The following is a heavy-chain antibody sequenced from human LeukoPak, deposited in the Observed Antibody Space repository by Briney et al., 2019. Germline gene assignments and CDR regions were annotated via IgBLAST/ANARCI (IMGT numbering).Heavy chain of an antibody. V-gene: IGHV4-59*01. CDR3: ARDQYHGSGTYAWFDP. D-gene: IGHD3-10*01. CDR1: GASLSNYY. Sequence: SETLSLTCTVSGASLSNYYWSWIRQPPGKKLEWIAYISFSGSNNYNPSFKPRVTTSLDTSKNQFSLKLSSVTAADTAVYYCARDQYHGSGTYAWFDPWGQGTLVTVSS. CDR2: ISFSGSN. J-gene: IGHJ5*02.